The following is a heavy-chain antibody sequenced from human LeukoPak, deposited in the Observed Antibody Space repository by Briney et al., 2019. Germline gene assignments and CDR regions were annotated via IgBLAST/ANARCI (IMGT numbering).Heavy chain of an antibody. CDR3: ARETRFNWFAP. CDR1: GFTFSNYE. J-gene: IGHJ5*02. V-gene: IGHV3-48*03. Sequence: PGGSLRLSCAASGFTFSNYEMNWVRQAPGKGLEWVSYISSRGGTTYYADSVKGRSTISRDNAKNSLYLQMSSLRAEDTAVYYCARETRFNWFAPWGRGTVDTFSS. D-gene: IGHD1-7*01. CDR2: ISSRGGTT.